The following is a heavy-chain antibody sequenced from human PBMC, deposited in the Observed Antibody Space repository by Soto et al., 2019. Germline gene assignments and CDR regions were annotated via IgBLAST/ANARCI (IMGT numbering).Heavy chain of an antibody. CDR1: GFSLSTTGVG. CDR2: IYWHDDK. J-gene: IGHJ4*02. Sequence: GSGPTLVNPTQTLTLTCTLSGFSLSTTGVGVSWIRQPPGKALEWLALIYWHDDKRYSPPLKSRLTITKDTSKNQVVLTMTNMDPVDTATYYCAHRGGATVGLYYFDYWGQGALVTVSS. V-gene: IGHV2-5*01. D-gene: IGHD3-16*01. CDR3: AHRGGATVGLYYFDY.